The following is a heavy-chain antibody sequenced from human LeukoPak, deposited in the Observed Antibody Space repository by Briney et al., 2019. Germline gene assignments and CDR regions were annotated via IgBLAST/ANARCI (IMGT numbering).Heavy chain of an antibody. CDR2: INHSGST. V-gene: IGHV4-34*01. J-gene: IGHJ4*02. CDR1: GGSFSGYY. Sequence: SETLSLTCAVYGGSFSGYYWSWIRQPPGKGLEWIGEINHSGSTNYNPSLKSRVTISVDTSKNQFSLKLSSVTAADTAVYYCARGLRKIRDYTFDYWGQGTLVTVSS. CDR3: ARGLRKIRDYTFDY. D-gene: IGHD4-11*01.